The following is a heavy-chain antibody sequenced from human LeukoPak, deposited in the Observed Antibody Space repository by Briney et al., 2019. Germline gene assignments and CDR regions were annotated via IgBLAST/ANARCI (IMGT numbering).Heavy chain of an antibody. J-gene: IGHJ3*02. D-gene: IGHD6-13*01. Sequence: ASVKVSCKASGGTFSSYAISWVRQAPGQGLEWMGGIIPIFGTANYAQKFQGRVTITADKSTSTAYMELSSLRSEDTAVYYCAREGIAAAAGAFDIWGQGTVVTVSS. V-gene: IGHV1-69*06. CDR1: GGTFSSYA. CDR3: AREGIAAAAGAFDI. CDR2: IIPIFGTA.